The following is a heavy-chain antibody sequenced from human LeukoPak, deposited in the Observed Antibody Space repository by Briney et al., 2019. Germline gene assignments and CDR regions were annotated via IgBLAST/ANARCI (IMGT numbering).Heavy chain of an antibody. CDR2: ISGSGGST. Sequence: GGSLRLSCAASGFTFSSYAMSWVRQAPGKGLEWVSAISGSGGSTYYADSVKGRFTISRDNSKNTLYLQMNSLRAEDTAVYYCAKDSQPLTIFGVVTPPGDFDLWGRGTLVTVSS. V-gene: IGHV3-23*01. CDR3: AKDSQPLTIFGVVTPPGDFDL. CDR1: GFTFSSYA. J-gene: IGHJ2*01. D-gene: IGHD3-3*01.